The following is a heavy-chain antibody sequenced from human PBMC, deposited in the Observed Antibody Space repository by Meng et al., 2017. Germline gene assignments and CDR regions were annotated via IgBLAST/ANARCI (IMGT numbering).Heavy chain of an antibody. CDR2: IYYSGST. V-gene: IGHV4-39*07. D-gene: IGHD3-22*01. CDR3: ARICYDSSGYSPYNWFDP. CDR1: GGSISSSSYY. J-gene: IGHJ5*02. Sequence: LQLQDAGPGLVKPSETLSLTCTVSGGSISSSSYYWGWIRQPPGKGLEWIGSIYYSGSTYYNPSLKSRVTISVDTSKNQFSLKLSSVTAADTAVYYCARICYDSSGYSPYNWFDPWGQGTLVTVSS.